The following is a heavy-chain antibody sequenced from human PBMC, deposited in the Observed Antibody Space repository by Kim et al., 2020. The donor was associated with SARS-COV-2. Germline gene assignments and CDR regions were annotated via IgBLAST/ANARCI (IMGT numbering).Heavy chain of an antibody. Sequence: GSLSLTCAVYGGSFSGYSWTWIRQPPGKGLEWIGEINHSGSTNYNPSLQRRVSISIDTSKNQFSLRLRSVTAADTAVYYCSRGRAGVVPAPVLGLGPYYEYYIMDVWGRGTTGTVSS. D-gene: IGHD5-18*01. CDR1: GGSFSGYS. J-gene: IGHJ6*02. V-gene: IGHV4-34*01. CDR2: INHSGST. CDR3: SRGRAGVVPAPVLGLGPYYEYYIMDV.